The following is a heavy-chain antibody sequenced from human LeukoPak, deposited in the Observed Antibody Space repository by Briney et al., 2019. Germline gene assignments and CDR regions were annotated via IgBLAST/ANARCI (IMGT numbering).Heavy chain of an antibody. CDR1: GGTFSSYA. V-gene: IGHV1-69*01. Sequence: SVKVSCKASGGTFSSYAISWVRQAPGQGLEWMGGIIPIFGTANYAQKFQGRVTITADESTSTAYMELSSLRSEDTAVYYCAREQTITGTTGGFDYWGQGTLVTVSS. CDR3: AREQTITGTTGGFDY. D-gene: IGHD1-7*01. J-gene: IGHJ4*02. CDR2: IIPIFGTA.